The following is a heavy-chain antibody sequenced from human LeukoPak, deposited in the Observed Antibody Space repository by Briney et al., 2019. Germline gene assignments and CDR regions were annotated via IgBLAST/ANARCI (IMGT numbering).Heavy chain of an antibody. Sequence: PSEILSLTCTVSGGSVSTSHWNWIRQPPGRGLGWIGNVDYNGNTKYNPSLRSRVTMSLDTSKNQFSLKLKFVTAADTALYYCARGFYEPFDRWGQGTLVTVSS. CDR3: ARGFYEPFDR. CDR1: GGSVSTSH. J-gene: IGHJ4*02. D-gene: IGHD2/OR15-2a*01. V-gene: IGHV4-59*02. CDR2: VDYNGNT.